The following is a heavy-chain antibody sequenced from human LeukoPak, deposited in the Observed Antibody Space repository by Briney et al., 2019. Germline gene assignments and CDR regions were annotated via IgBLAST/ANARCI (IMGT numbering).Heavy chain of an antibody. V-gene: IGHV3-48*03. Sequence: GGSLRLSCAASGFTFSSYNMNWVRQAPGKGLEWLSYISFSGSTIYYAHSVKGRFTISRDNAKSSLYLQMNSLRAEDTAVYYCASSTGRTTNFDYWGQGTLVTVSS. D-gene: IGHD1-7*01. J-gene: IGHJ4*02. CDR1: GFTFSSYN. CDR2: ISFSGSTI. CDR3: ASSTGRTTNFDY.